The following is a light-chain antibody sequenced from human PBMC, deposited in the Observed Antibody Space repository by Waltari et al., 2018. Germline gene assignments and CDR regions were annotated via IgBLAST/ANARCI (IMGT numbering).Light chain of an antibody. V-gene: IGLV1-44*01. CDR3: AAWDDSLNGWV. Sequence: QSVLTQPPSASGTLGQRVTISCSGSSSNIGSNTVNWYQQLPGTAPKLLIYSNNQRPSVVPDRFSGSKSGTSASLAISGLQSEDEADYYCAAWDDSLNGWVFGGGTKLTVL. J-gene: IGLJ3*02. CDR2: SNN. CDR1: SSNIGSNT.